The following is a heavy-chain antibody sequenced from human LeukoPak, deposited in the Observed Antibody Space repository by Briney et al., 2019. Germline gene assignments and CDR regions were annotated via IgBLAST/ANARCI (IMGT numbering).Heavy chain of an antibody. Sequence: GGSLRLSCAASGFTFTSYVMNWVRQAPGQGLEWVSTIADSGGDTYYADSVKGRFTVSRDDSENTLYLQMHSLRAEDTATYYCAKSSHSNAWDDFDYWGQGTLVTVCS. J-gene: IGHJ4*02. CDR3: AKSSHSNAWDDFDY. V-gene: IGHV3-23*01. CDR1: GFTFTSYV. CDR2: IADSGGDT. D-gene: IGHD5-18*01.